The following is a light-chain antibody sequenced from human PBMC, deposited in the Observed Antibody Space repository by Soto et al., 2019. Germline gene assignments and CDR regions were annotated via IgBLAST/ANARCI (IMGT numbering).Light chain of an antibody. V-gene: IGLV2-14*01. CDR1: SSDVGDNNS. CDR2: DVT. CDR3: SSYTSSSTLDV. J-gene: IGLJ1*01. Sequence: QSALTQPASVSGSPGQSITISCTGTSSDVGDNNSVSWYQQHPGKAPKLMLYDVTHRPSGISNRFSGSKSGNTAALTISGPQAEAEADYDCSSYTSSSTLDVFGSGTKLTVL.